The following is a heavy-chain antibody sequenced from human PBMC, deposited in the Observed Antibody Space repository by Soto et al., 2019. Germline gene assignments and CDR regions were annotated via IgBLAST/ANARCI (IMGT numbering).Heavy chain of an antibody. CDR1: GFTFSSYG. Sequence: GGSLRLSCAASGFTFSSYGMHWVRQAPGKGLEWVAVIWYDGSNKYYADSVKGRFTISRDNSKNTLYLQMNSLRAEDTAVYYCARGGGDFWSGYNFDYWGQGTLVTVSS. J-gene: IGHJ4*02. V-gene: IGHV3-33*01. CDR2: IWYDGSNK. CDR3: ARGGGDFWSGYNFDY. D-gene: IGHD3-3*01.